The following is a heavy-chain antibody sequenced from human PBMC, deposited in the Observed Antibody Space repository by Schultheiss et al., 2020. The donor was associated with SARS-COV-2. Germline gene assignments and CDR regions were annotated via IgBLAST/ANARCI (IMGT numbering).Heavy chain of an antibody. D-gene: IGHD6-19*01. CDR3: ARDLSYSSGWSYFDY. CDR1: GFTFDDYA. J-gene: IGHJ4*02. V-gene: IGHV3-9*01. Sequence: SLKISCAASGFTFDDYAMHWVRQAPGKGLEWVSGISWNSGSTYYADSVKGRFTISRDNSKNTLYLQMNSLRAEDTAVYYCARDLSYSSGWSYFDYWGQGTLVTVSS. CDR2: ISWNSGST.